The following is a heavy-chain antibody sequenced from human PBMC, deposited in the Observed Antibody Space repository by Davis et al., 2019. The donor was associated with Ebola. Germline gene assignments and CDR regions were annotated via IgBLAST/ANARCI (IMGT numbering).Heavy chain of an antibody. J-gene: IGHJ6*04. V-gene: IGHV3-74*01. CDR3: TRPPLNGMDV. Sequence: PGGSLRLSCAASGFTFSSYWMHWVRQAPGKGLVWVSRINGDGSNTNYADSVKGRFAISRDNTKNMLFLQMNSLRAEDTGVYYCTRPPLNGMDVWGKGTTVIVSS. CDR2: INGDGSNT. CDR1: GFTFSSYW.